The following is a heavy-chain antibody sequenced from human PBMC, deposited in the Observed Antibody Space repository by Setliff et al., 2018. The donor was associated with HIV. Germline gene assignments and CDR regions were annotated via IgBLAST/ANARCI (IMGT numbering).Heavy chain of an antibody. CDR1: GYTFTSYA. D-gene: IGHD2-8*02. V-gene: IGHV1-3*04. CDR3: VRGALLAAFDFDH. CDR2: INTDKGDT. J-gene: IGHJ4*01. Sequence: ASVKVSCKASGYTFTSYAMHWVRQAPGQGLQWMGWINTDKGDTKYSQDLQGRITISSDTSANTAYMELSNLRSDDTAVYFCVRGALLAAFDFDHWGHGTLVTVSS.